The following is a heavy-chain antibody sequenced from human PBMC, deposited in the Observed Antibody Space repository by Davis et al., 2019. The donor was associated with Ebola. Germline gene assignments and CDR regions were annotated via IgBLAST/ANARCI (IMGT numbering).Heavy chain of an antibody. J-gene: IGHJ5*02. Sequence: AASVKVSCKASGYTFTSYGISWVRQAPGQGLEWMGWISAYNGNTNYAQKLQGRVTMTTDTSTSTAYMELRSLRSDDTAVYYCARGITMIGPGWFDPWGQGTLVIVSS. D-gene: IGHD3-22*01. CDR2: ISAYNGNT. CDR3: ARGITMIGPGWFDP. V-gene: IGHV1-18*04. CDR1: GYTFTSYG.